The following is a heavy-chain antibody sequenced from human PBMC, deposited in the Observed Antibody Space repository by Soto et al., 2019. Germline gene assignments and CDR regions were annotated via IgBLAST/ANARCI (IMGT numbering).Heavy chain of an antibody. V-gene: IGHV3-74*01. CDR2: INSDGSST. D-gene: IGHD5-18*01. J-gene: IGHJ6*02. Sequence: SLRLSCAASGFTFSSYWMHWVRQAPGKGLVWVSRINSDGSSTSYADSVKGRFTISRDNAKNTLYLQMNSLRAEDTAVYYCARLGNSYGYYYYYGMDVWGQGTTVTVSS. CDR1: GFTFSSYW. CDR3: ARLGNSYGYYYYYGMDV.